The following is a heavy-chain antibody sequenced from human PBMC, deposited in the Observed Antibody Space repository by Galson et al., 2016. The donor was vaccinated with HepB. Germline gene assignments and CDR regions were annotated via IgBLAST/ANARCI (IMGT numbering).Heavy chain of an antibody. D-gene: IGHD6-19*01. Sequence: SLRLSCAASGFTFDDYAMHWVRQAPGKGLEWVSGTSWNSGSIGYADSVKGRFTISRDNDKNSLHLQMNSLRDEDTAVYYCVKGAGTIDYWGQGTLVTVSS. CDR3: VKGAGTIDY. V-gene: IGHV3-9*01. CDR1: GFTFDDYA. CDR2: TSWNSGSI. J-gene: IGHJ4*02.